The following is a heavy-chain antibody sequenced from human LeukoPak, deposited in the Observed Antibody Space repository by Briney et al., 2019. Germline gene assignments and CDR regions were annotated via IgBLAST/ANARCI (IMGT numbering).Heavy chain of an antibody. V-gene: IGHV3-49*04. J-gene: IGHJ4*02. CDR1: GFTVSTNY. Sequence: GGSLRLSCAASGFTVSTNYMSWVRQAPGKGLEWVGFIRSKAYGGTTEYAASVKGRFTISRDDSKSIAYLQMNSLKTEDTAVYYCTRDVRWFGFYYWGQGTLVTVSS. D-gene: IGHD3-10*01. CDR3: TRDVRWFGFYY. CDR2: IRSKAYGGTT.